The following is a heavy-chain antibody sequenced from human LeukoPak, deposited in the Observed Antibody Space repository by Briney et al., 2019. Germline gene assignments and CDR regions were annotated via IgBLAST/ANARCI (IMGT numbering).Heavy chain of an antibody. CDR2: IIPIFGTA. D-gene: IGHD1-14*01. CDR1: GGTFSSYA. J-gene: IGHJ3*02. CDR3: GAELRVRGAFDI. V-gene: IGHV1-69*05. Sequence: ASVKVSCKASGGTFSSYAISWVRQAPGQGLEWMGGIIPIFGTANYAQKFQGRVTMTRDTSTSTVYMELSSLRSEDTAVYYCGAELRVRGAFDIWGQGTMVTVSS.